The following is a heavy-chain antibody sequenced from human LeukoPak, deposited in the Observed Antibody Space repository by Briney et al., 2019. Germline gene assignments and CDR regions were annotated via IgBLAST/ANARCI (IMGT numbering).Heavy chain of an antibody. J-gene: IGHJ4*02. D-gene: IGHD3-16*01. CDR3: ARQADLLRHFDSLSGTDFDY. V-gene: IGHV5-51*01. CDR1: GYTFANYG. CDR2: MYPGGSTA. Sequence: GESLKISCKGSGYTFANYGIGWVRQMPGKGLEWMGIMYPGGSTARYSPSFQGQVTVSADESISTAYLHWSSLKASDTAVYYCARQADLLRHFDSLSGTDFDYWGQGTLVTVSS.